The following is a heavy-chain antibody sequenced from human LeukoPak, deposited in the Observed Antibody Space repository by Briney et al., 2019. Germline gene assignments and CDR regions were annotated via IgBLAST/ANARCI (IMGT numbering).Heavy chain of an antibody. J-gene: IGHJ4*02. Sequence: GGSLRLSCAASGITFGDYYMSWIRQAPGKGLEWVSLISGSGGGTYYADSVKGRFTIFRDNSKNTQYLQMNSLRAADTAVYYCAKTGTEDGYNIYFDHWGQGTLVTVSS. CDR3: AKTGTEDGYNIYFDH. CDR2: ISGSGGGT. V-gene: IGHV3-23*01. D-gene: IGHD5-24*01. CDR1: GITFGDYY.